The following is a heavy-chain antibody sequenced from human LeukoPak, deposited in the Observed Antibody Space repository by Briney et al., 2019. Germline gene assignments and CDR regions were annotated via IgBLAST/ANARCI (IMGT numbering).Heavy chain of an antibody. D-gene: IGHD2-21*02. V-gene: IGHV4-59*12. J-gene: IGHJ5*02. CDR1: GGSISSYY. CDR2: IYYSGST. Sequence: SETLSLTCTVSGGSISSYYWSWIRQPPGKGLEWIGYIYYSGSTNYNPSLKSRVTISVDTSKNQFSLKLSSVTAADTAVYYCASTIAYCGGDCYSTAWFDPWGQGTLVTVSS. CDR3: ASTIAYCGGDCYSTAWFDP.